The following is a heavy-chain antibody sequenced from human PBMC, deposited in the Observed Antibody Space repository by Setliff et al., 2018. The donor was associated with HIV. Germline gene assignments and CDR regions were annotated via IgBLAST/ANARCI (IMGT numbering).Heavy chain of an antibody. V-gene: IGHV1-46*01. CDR1: GYTFTSYY. Sequence: ASVKVSCKASGYTFTSYYLHWVRQAPGQGLEWMGMINPSGGSTSYAQKFQGRVTMTRDTSINTVYLEVNGLKSDDTAVYYCARDYIHVFDIWGQGTMVTVSS. CDR2: INPSGGST. CDR3: ARDYIHVFDI. J-gene: IGHJ3*02.